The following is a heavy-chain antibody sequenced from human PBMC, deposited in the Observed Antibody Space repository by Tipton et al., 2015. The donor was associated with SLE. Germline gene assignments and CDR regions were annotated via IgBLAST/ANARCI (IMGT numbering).Heavy chain of an antibody. Sequence: SLRLSCAASGLILRNHGMHWVRQAPGKGLEWVAFIRYDGSSQYYADSVKGRFTISRDDSKNTLYLQMNSLRAEDMAVYYCARDRQPADGTRWFDPWGQGTLVTVSS. CDR2: IRYDGSSQ. CDR1: GLILRNHG. D-gene: IGHD6-13*01. V-gene: IGHV3-30*02. CDR3: ARDRQPADGTRWFDP. J-gene: IGHJ5*02.